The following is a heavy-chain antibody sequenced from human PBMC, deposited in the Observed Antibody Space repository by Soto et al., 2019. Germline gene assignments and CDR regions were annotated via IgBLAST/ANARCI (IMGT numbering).Heavy chain of an antibody. D-gene: IGHD5-12*01. CDR1: GYSFTTYW. Sequence: PGESLKISCKGSGYSFTTYWIGWVRQMPGKGLEWMGIIHPGFSDTRYSPSFQGQVTISADTSINTAHLQWSSLKASDTAIYYCARHTDGYNPLDYWGQGTLVTSPQ. J-gene: IGHJ4*02. V-gene: IGHV5-51*01. CDR2: IHPGFSDT. CDR3: ARHTDGYNPLDY.